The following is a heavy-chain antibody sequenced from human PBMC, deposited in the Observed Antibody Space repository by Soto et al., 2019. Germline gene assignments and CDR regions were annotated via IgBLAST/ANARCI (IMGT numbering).Heavy chain of an antibody. J-gene: IGHJ4*02. CDR1: GLNFRSYG. Sequence: GGSLRLSCAASGLNFRSYGRHWVRQAPGKGLEWVAVISYDGSNKYYADSVKGRFTISRDNSKNTVYLQMNSLRGEDTAVYYCAKDGAIAAADYFFDYWGQGSLVTVSS. CDR2: ISYDGSNK. V-gene: IGHV3-30*18. D-gene: IGHD6-13*01. CDR3: AKDGAIAAADYFFDY.